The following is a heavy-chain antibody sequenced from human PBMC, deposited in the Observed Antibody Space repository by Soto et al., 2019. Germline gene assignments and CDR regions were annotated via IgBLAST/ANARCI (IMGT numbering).Heavy chain of an antibody. CDR2: ISAYNGNT. J-gene: IGHJ6*02. Sequence: ASVKVSCKASGYTFTSYGISCVRQAPGQGLEWMGWISAYNGNTNYAQKLQGRVTMTTDTSTSTAYMELRSLRSDDTAVYYCARGGKLRFLEWSRDYYYYGMDVWGQGTTVTVSS. D-gene: IGHD3-3*01. V-gene: IGHV1-18*01. CDR1: GYTFTSYG. CDR3: ARGGKLRFLEWSRDYYYYGMDV.